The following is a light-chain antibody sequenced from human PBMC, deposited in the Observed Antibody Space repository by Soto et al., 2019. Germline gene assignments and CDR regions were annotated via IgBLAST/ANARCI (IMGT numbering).Light chain of an antibody. Sequence: EIGWTQSPGTLSLSPGERATLSCRASHHLSSNYLAGYQQRPGQAPRLLMYGAFIRATSIPARISGSGSGTDFTVTISRLEPEDFAVYYCQYYGGYYGSSPRYTFGQGTQLDIK. CDR1: HHLSSNY. CDR2: GAF. CDR3: QYYGGYYGSSPRYT. V-gene: IGKV3-20*01. J-gene: IGKJ2*01.